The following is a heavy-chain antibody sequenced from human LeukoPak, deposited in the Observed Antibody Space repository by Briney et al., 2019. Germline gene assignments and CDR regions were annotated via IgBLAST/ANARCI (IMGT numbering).Heavy chain of an antibody. D-gene: IGHD4-17*01. CDR1: GGSISSGGYS. J-gene: IGHJ3*02. CDR3: ARAPIGDRDAFDI. CDR2: IYHSGST. Sequence: SETLSLTCAVSGGSISSGGYSWSWIRQPPGKGLEWIGYIYHSGSTYYNPSLKSRVTILVDRSKNQFSLKLSSVTAADTAVYYCARAPIGDRDAFDIWGQGTMVTVSS. V-gene: IGHV4-30-2*01.